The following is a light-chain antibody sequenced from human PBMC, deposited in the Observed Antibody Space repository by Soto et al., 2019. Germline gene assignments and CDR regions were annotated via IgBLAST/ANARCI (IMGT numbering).Light chain of an antibody. J-gene: IGKJ5*01. Sequence: AIQMTQSPSSLSASVGDRVTITCRASQGIRNDLGWYQQKPGKAPKLLIYAASSLQSGVPSRFSGSGSGTDFTLTIDTLQPDDFASYYCQQTRSGITFGQGTRLEI. CDR3: QQTRSGIT. CDR1: QGIRND. V-gene: IGKV1-6*01. CDR2: AAS.